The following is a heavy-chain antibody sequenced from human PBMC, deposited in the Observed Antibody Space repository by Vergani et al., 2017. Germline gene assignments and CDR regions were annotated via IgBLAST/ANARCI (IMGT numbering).Heavy chain of an antibody. D-gene: IGHD1-1*01. V-gene: IGHV3-30*02. CDR2: IRFDGSGK. Sequence: QVQLVESGGGVVQPGGSLRLSCAASGFIFRSYRMHWVRQAPGKGLEWVAFIRFDGSGKYYADSVKGRFTISRDNSKNTQNLQMNSLRAEDTGVYYCAKESGTIFADFDYWGQGTLVTVSS. CDR3: AKESGTIFADFDY. CDR1: GFIFRSYR. J-gene: IGHJ4*02.